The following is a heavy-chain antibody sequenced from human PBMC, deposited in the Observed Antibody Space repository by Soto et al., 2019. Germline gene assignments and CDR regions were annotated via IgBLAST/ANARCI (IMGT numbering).Heavy chain of an antibody. D-gene: IGHD4-17*01. V-gene: IGHV1-8*01. CDR1: GYSFTSYD. J-gene: IGHJ4*02. Sequence: EASVKVSCKASGYSFTSYDINWVRQTTGQGLEWMGWMNPNSGNTGYAQKFQGRVTMTRSSSINTAYMELSGLRSEDTAVYFCTRAYYGDYVRYDYWGQGTLVTVSS. CDR3: TRAYYGDYVRYDY. CDR2: MNPNSGNT.